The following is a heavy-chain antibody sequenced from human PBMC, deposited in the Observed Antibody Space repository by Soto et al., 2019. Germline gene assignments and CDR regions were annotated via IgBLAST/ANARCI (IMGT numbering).Heavy chain of an antibody. CDR2: IYFTGST. V-gene: IGHV4-59*12. D-gene: IGHD6-19*01. Sequence: SETLSLTCTVSGGSFSSYYWNWIRQPPGKGLEWIGYIYFTGSTNYNPSLKSRVTISVDTSKTQFSLELTSVTAADTAVYYCAREVAGLTSWGQGILVTVSS. CDR3: AREVAGLTS. CDR1: GGSFSSYY. J-gene: IGHJ1*01.